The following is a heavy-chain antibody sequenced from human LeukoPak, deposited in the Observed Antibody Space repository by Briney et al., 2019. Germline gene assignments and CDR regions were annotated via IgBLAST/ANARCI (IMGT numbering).Heavy chain of an antibody. Sequence: SVKVSCKASGGTFSSYAISWVRQAPGQGLEWMGGIIPIFGTANYAQKFQGRVTITTDESTSTAYMELSSLRSEDTAVYYCAGASNSQYYYYYYMDVWGKGTTVTVSS. CDR3: AGASNSQYYYYYYMDV. D-gene: IGHD4-11*01. J-gene: IGHJ6*03. CDR2: IIPIFGTA. V-gene: IGHV1-69*05. CDR1: GGTFSSYA.